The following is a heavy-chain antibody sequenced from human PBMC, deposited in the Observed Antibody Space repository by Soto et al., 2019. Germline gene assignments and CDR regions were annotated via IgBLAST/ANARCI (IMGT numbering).Heavy chain of an antibody. Sequence: SETLSLTCTVSGGSVSSGSYYWSWIRQPPGKGLEWIGYIYYSGSTNYNPSLKSRVTISVDTSKNQFSLKLSSVTAADTAVYYCARERAARRFDPWGQGTLVTVS. CDR1: GGSVSSGSYY. CDR3: ARERAARRFDP. J-gene: IGHJ5*02. D-gene: IGHD6-6*01. V-gene: IGHV4-61*01. CDR2: IYYSGST.